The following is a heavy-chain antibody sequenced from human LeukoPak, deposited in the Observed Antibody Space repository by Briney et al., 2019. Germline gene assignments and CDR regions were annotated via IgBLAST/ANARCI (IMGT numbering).Heavy chain of an antibody. J-gene: IGHJ6*02. V-gene: IGHV3-53*01. CDR3: ARDRVGYGYNYGMDV. D-gene: IGHD4-17*01. Sequence: GGSLRLSCAASEFSVSTDYMSWVRQAPGKGLEWVSVIYTDRSTYYADSVKCRFTISRDNSKNTLHLQMNGLRVEDTAVYYCARDRVGYGYNYGMDVWGQGTTVTVSS. CDR2: IYTDRST. CDR1: EFSVSTDY.